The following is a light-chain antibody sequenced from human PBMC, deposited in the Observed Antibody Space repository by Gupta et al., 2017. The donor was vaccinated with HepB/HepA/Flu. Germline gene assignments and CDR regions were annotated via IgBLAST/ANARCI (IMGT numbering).Light chain of an antibody. CDR1: QSISNW. Sequence: DIQMTQSPSTLSASVGDRVTITCRASQSISNWLAWYQQKPGKDTKLLIYKVSTLESGVPSRFSGSGSGTEFTRPSSSLQPDDFATYYCQQFGAFGQGTKVEIK. V-gene: IGKV1-5*03. CDR3: QQFGA. CDR2: KVS. J-gene: IGKJ1*01.